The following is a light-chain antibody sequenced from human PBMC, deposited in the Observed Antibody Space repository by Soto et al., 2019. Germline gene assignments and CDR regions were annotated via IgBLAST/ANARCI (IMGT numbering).Light chain of an antibody. Sequence: EVVVTQSPGTLSLSPGERATLSCRASQSVDSSTLAWYQQKPGQAPRLLISGASKRATGTPDSFSGSGSGTDFTLTISRLEPEDFAVYYCQHFDDSLIFGGGTKVEIK. J-gene: IGKJ4*01. CDR2: GAS. CDR1: QSVDSST. V-gene: IGKV3-20*01. CDR3: QHFDDSLI.